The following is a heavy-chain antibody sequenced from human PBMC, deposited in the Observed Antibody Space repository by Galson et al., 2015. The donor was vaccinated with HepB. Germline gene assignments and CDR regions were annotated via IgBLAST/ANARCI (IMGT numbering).Heavy chain of an antibody. V-gene: IGHV3-30*18. CDR3: AKDGREGATPFDY. CDR1: GFTFSSYG. D-gene: IGHD1-26*01. CDR2: ISYDGSNK. J-gene: IGHJ4*02. Sequence: SLRLSCAASGFTFSSYGMHWVRQAPGKGLEWVAVISYDGSNKYYADSVKGRFTISRDNSKNTLYLQMNSLRAEDTAVYYCAKDGREGATPFDYWGQGTLVTVSS.